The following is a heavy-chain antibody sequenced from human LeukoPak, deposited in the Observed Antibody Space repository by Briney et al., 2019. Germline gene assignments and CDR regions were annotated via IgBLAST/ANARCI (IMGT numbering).Heavy chain of an antibody. CDR3: ARAAWWEPHDY. CDR1: GFTFSSYW. V-gene: IGHV3-23*01. D-gene: IGHD1-26*01. CDR2: ISGSGGGT. Sequence: GGSLRLSCAASGFTFSSYWMHWVRQAPGKGLVWVSAISGSGGGTYAADSAKGRFTISRDNSKNTMYLQINSLRAEDTALYYCARAAWWEPHDYWGQGTLVTVSS. J-gene: IGHJ4*02.